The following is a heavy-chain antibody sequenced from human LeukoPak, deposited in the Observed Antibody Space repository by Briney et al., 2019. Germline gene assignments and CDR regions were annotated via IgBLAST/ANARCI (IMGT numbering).Heavy chain of an antibody. CDR3: AKDLHLDTASWFCEY. CDR2: ISGSGGST. V-gene: IGHV3-23*01. CDR1: GFTVSSNY. D-gene: IGHD5-18*01. J-gene: IGHJ4*02. Sequence: GGSLRLSCAASGFTVSSNYMSWVRQAPGKGLEWVSAISGSGGSTYYADSVKGRFTTSRDNSKNTLYLQMNSLRAEDTAVYYCAKDLHLDTASWFCEYWGQGTLFTVSS.